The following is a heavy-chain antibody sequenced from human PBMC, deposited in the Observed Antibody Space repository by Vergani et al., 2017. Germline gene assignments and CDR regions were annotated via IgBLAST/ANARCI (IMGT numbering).Heavy chain of an antibody. J-gene: IGHJ4*02. CDR1: GYTFTSYG. CDR2: ISAYNGNT. V-gene: IGHV1-18*04. D-gene: IGHD3-9*01. Sequence: QVQLVQSGAEVKKPGASVKVSCKASGYTFTSYGISWVRQAPGQGLEWMGWISAYNGNTNYAQKLQGRVTMTRDTSTSTVYMELSSLRSEDTAVYYCARGVFLRYFDWLSWVYXFDYWGQGTLVTVSS. CDR3: ARGVFLRYFDWLSWVYXFDY.